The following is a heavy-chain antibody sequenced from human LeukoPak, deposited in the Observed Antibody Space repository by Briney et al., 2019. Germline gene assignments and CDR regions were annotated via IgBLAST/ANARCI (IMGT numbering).Heavy chain of an antibody. V-gene: IGHV1-18*01. CDR1: GYTFSNYG. CDR3: ARDFYYDSSDHGGDY. J-gene: IGHJ4*02. CDR2: ISAYNGNT. Sequence: GASVKVSCKASGYTFSNYGITWVRQAPGQGLEWMGWISAYNGNTNYAQKFQGRVTMTTDTYTSTAYMELRSLRSDETAVFYCARDFYYDSSDHGGDYWGQGTLVTVSS. D-gene: IGHD3-22*01.